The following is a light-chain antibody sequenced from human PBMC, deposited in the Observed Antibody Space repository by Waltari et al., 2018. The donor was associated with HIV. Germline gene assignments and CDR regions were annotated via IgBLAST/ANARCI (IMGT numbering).Light chain of an antibody. CDR1: QTISSTS. J-gene: IGKJ2*01. CDR2: GSS. CDR3: QQYRSSRST. V-gene: IGKV3-20*01. Sequence: IVLTHPPGPLSLSPVDLATLSCRASQTISSTSLAWYQKKPGQAPRLLIYGSSSRAAGIPDRFSGSGSGTDFTLTISRLEPEDFAVYFCQQYRSSRSTFGQGTKLEIK.